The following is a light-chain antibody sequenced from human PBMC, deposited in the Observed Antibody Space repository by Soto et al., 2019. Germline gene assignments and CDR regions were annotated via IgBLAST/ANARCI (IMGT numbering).Light chain of an antibody. J-gene: IGLJ1*01. V-gene: IGLV2-14*03. Sequence: SALTQPASVSGSPGQSITISCTGISADVATSNFVSWYQHHPGRAPRLILYDVTHRPSGISNRLSGSKSGDTASLTISGLQAEDEADYYCTSYRTGPLYVFGTGTKVTVL. CDR1: SADVATSNF. CDR2: DVT. CDR3: TSYRTGPLYV.